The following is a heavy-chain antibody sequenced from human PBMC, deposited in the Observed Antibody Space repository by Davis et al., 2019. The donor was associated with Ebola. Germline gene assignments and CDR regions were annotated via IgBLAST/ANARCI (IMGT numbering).Heavy chain of an antibody. V-gene: IGHV3-74*01. CDR1: GFTFDDYA. CDR2: INSDGSST. Sequence: HTGGSLRLSCAASGFTFDDYAMHWVRQAPGKGLVWVSRINSDGSSTSYADSVKGRFTISRDNAKNTLYLQMNSLRAEDTAVYYCARDLKEVPGYYYYGMDVWGQGTTVTVSS. D-gene: IGHD2-2*01. CDR3: ARDLKEVPGYYYYGMDV. J-gene: IGHJ6*02.